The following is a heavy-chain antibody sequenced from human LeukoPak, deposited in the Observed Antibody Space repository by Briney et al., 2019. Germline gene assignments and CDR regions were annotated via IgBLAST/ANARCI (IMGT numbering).Heavy chain of an antibody. V-gene: IGHV1-69*13. CDR3: ARREYYYDSSGYYYPLGY. CDR1: GGTFSSYA. J-gene: IGHJ4*02. D-gene: IGHD3-22*01. CDR2: IIPIFGTA. Sequence: ASVKVSCKASGGTFSSYAISWVRQAPGQGLEWMGGIIPIFGTANYAQKFQGRVTITADESTSTAYMELSSLRSEDTAVYYCARREYYYDSSGYYYPLGYWGQGTLVTVSS.